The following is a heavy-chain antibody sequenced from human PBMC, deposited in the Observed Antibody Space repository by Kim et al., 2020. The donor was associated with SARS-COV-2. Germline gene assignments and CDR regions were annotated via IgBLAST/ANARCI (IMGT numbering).Heavy chain of an antibody. V-gene: IGHV3-23*01. CDR2: ISAGGVST. CDR1: GFTFSSYA. Sequence: GGSLRLSCVASGFTFSSYAMSWVRQAPGKGLEWVSGISAGGVSTYYADSVKGRFTISRDNSKNTLYLQMNSPRAEDTAVYYCGKDPPLGHCSGGSCYSDSWGHGTLVTVSS. J-gene: IGHJ4*01. CDR3: GKDPPLGHCSGGSCYSDS. D-gene: IGHD2-15*01.